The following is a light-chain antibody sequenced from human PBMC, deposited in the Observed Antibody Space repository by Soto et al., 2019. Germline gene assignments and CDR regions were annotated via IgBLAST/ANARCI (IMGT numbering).Light chain of an antibody. J-gene: IGKJ1*01. CDR2: DAS. CDR1: RSISAW. CDR3: LQYDSHSWT. V-gene: IGKV1-5*01. Sequence: KSSATVSASIGDKGTITCRASRSISAWVAWYQQKPGKAPQLLIFDASTLKSGVPSRFSGSGSGTPFSLTISSLQSDDVATYYCLQYDSHSWTFGQGTKVDIK.